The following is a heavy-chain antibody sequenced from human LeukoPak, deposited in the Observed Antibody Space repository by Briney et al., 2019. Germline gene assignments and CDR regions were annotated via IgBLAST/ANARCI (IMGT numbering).Heavy chain of an antibody. D-gene: IGHD1-26*01. V-gene: IGHV1-24*01. CDR3: ATEGGQINWFDP. CDR2: FDPEDGET. J-gene: IGHJ5*02. Sequence: ASVKVSCKVSGYTLTELSMHWVRQAPGKGLEWMGGFDPEDGETIYAQKFQGRVTMTEDTSTDTAYMELSSLRSEDTAVYYRATEGGQINWFDPWGQGTLVTVSS. CDR1: GYTLTELS.